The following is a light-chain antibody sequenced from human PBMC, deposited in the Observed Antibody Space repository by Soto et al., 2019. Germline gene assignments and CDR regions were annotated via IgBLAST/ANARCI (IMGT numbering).Light chain of an antibody. Sequence: QSALAQPPSASGSPGQSVTISCTGTSRDVGGYNFVSWYQQHPGKAPKLMIYEVTKRPSGVPDRFSGSKSGNTASLTVSGLQTEDEADYYCSAYAGTKNFVFGTGTKGTV. V-gene: IGLV2-8*01. J-gene: IGLJ1*01. CDR3: SAYAGTKNFV. CDR1: SRDVGGYNF. CDR2: EVT.